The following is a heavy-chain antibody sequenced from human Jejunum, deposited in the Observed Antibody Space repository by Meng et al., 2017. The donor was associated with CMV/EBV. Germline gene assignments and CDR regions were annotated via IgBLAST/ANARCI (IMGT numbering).Heavy chain of an antibody. CDR2: VDYVGTA. Sequence: CSVSGASICGYYYHWVRQTPGKELEWIGCVDYVGTAENTPSLRGRVTFSLDTSKSRFSLELRSAIAPDTAVFYCARGWGTTSPWDYWGQGTLVTVSS. J-gene: IGHJ4*02. CDR3: ARGWGTTSPWDY. V-gene: IGHV4-59*01. CDR1: GASICGYY. D-gene: IGHD3-16*01.